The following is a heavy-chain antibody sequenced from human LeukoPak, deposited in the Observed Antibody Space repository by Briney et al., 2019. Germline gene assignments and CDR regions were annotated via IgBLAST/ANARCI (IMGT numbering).Heavy chain of an antibody. CDR2: IYYSGTT. CDR3: ARVDRFGELLLFDY. J-gene: IGHJ4*02. Sequence: SETLSLTCTVSGGSISSGGYYWSWIRQYPGKGLEWIGYIYYSGTTYYNPSLKSRVTISVDTSKNQFSLKLSSVTAADTAVYYCARVDRFGELLLFDYWGQGTLVTVSS. D-gene: IGHD3-10*01. CDR1: GGSISSGGYY. V-gene: IGHV4-31*03.